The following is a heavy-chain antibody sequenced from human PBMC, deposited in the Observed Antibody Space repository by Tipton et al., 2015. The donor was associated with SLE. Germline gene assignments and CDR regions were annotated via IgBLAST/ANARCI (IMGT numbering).Heavy chain of an antibody. V-gene: IGHV3-23*01. Sequence: SLRLSCAASGFTFSSYAMGWVRQAPGKGLEWVSAISGSGGSTYYADSVKGRFTISRDNSKNTPYLQMNSLRAEDTAVYYCAKDRGQWLTHDAFDIWGQGTMVTVSS. CDR3: AKDRGQWLTHDAFDI. CDR1: GFTFSSYA. CDR2: ISGSGGST. J-gene: IGHJ3*02. D-gene: IGHD6-19*01.